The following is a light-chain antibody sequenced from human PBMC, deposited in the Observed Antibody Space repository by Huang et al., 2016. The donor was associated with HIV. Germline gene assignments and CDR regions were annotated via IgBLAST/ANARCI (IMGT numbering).Light chain of an antibody. V-gene: IGKV2-30*02. CDR3: MQGSHWPIT. Sequence: DVVMTQSPLSLPVTLGQPASISCRSSQSLVHSDGNTYLNWFQQRPGQSPRRLIYKVSNRDSGVPDRFSCSGSGTDFTLKISRVEAEDVGVYYCMQGSHWPITFGQGTRLEIK. J-gene: IGKJ5*01. CDR1: QSLVHSDGNTY. CDR2: KVS.